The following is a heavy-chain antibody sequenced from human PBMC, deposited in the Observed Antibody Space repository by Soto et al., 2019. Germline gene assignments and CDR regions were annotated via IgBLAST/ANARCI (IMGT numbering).Heavy chain of an antibody. Sequence: QVQLQQWGAGLLKPSETLSLTCAVYGGSFNGYYWSWIRQPPGKGLEWLGEINHSGSTNYNPSLKSRVTMSVDTTKNQFSLKLTSVTAADAAVYYCARKTGSGDWGQGTLVTVSS. J-gene: IGHJ4*02. V-gene: IGHV4-34*01. CDR1: GGSFNGYY. CDR3: ARKTGSGD. D-gene: IGHD6-19*01. CDR2: INHSGST.